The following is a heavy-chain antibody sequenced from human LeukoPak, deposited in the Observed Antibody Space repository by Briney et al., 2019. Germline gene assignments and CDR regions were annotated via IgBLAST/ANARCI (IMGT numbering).Heavy chain of an antibody. CDR1: GFTFSSYA. CDR3: AKDPGGSYYFDY. CDR2: ISGSGGST. D-gene: IGHD1-26*01. Sequence: GGSLRLSCAASGFTFSSYAMSWVRQAPGKGLEWVSAISGSGGSTYYADSVKGRFTISRDNSKNTLYLQMDSLRAEDTAVYYCAKDPGGSYYFDYWGQGTLVTVSS. J-gene: IGHJ4*02. V-gene: IGHV3-23*01.